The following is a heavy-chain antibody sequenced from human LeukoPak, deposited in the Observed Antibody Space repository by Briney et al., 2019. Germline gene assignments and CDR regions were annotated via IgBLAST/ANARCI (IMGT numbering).Heavy chain of an antibody. CDR3: ARDQTYYDSSGYSLYAFDI. CDR2: IYTSGST. D-gene: IGHD3-22*01. J-gene: IGHJ3*02. V-gene: IGHV4-4*07. CDR1: GGSISSYY. Sequence: SETLSLTCTVSGGSISSYYWSWIRQPAGKGLEGIGRIYTSGSTNYNPSLKSRVTMSVDTSKNQFSLKLSSVTAADTAVYYCARDQTYYDSSGYSLYAFDIWGQGTMVTVSS.